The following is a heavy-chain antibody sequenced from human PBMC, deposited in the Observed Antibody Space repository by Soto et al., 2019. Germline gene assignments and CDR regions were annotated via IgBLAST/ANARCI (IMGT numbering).Heavy chain of an antibody. V-gene: IGHV4-34*01. Sequence: SETLSLTCAVYGGSFSGYYWSWIRQPPGKGLEWIGEINHSGSTNYNPSLKSRVTISVDTSKNQFSLKLSSVTAADTAVYYCARLFLRGAYGMDVWGQGTTVTVSS. D-gene: IGHD3-16*01. CDR3: ARLFLRGAYGMDV. CDR1: GGSFSGYY. J-gene: IGHJ6*02. CDR2: INHSGST.